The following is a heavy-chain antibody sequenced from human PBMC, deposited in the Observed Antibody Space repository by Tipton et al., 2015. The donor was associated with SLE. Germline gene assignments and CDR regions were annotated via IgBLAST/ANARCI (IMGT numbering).Heavy chain of an antibody. D-gene: IGHD4-17*01. CDR2: IYYTGST. V-gene: IGHV4-59*01. Sequence: TLSLTCTVSGGSIRNYWWSWIRQPPGKGLEWIGYIYYTGSTTYNPSLQSRITISIDTSKKQLFLRVSSVTAADTAVYYCARGRDYGDTGVYSPWGQGTLVTVSS. J-gene: IGHJ5*02. CDR3: ARGRDYGDTGVYSP. CDR1: GGSIRNYW.